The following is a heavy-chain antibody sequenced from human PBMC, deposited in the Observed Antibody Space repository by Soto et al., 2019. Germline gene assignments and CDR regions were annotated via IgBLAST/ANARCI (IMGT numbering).Heavy chain of an antibody. J-gene: IGHJ6*02. D-gene: IGHD3-3*01. Sequence: ASVKVSCKASGYTFTGYYMHWVRQAPGQGLEWMGWINPNSGGTNYAQKFQGWVTMTRDTSISTAYMELSRLISDDTAVYYCARTAITIFGVPHYYYYGMDVWGQGTTVTVSS. CDR3: ARTAITIFGVPHYYYYGMDV. CDR1: GYTFTGYY. CDR2: INPNSGGT. V-gene: IGHV1-2*04.